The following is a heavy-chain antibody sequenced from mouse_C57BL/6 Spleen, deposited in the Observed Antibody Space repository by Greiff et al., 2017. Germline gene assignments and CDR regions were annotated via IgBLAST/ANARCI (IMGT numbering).Heavy chain of an antibody. J-gene: IGHJ4*01. CDR2: INPNYGTT. D-gene: IGHD1-1*01. Sequence: VQLKESGPELVKPGASVKISCKASGYSFTDYNMNWVKQSNGKSLEWIGVINPNYGTTSYNQKFKGKATLTVDQSSRTAYMQLNSLTSEDSAVYYGARGGTYGSSPAMDYWGQGTSVTVSS. CDR3: ARGGTYGSSPAMDY. V-gene: IGHV1-39*01. CDR1: GYSFTDYN.